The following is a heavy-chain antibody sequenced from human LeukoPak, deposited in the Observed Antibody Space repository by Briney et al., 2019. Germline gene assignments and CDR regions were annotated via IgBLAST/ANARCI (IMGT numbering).Heavy chain of an antibody. CDR3: ARDVLAAGYYYYGMDV. D-gene: IGHD6-13*01. J-gene: IGHJ6*02. CDR1: GFTVSSNY. V-gene: IGHV3-53*01. Sequence: GGSLRLSCAASGFTVSSNYMSWVRQAPGKGLEWVSVIYSGGSTYYADSVKGRFTISRDNSKNTLYLQMNSLRAEDTAVYYCARDVLAAGYYYYGMDVWGQGTTVTVSS. CDR2: IYSGGST.